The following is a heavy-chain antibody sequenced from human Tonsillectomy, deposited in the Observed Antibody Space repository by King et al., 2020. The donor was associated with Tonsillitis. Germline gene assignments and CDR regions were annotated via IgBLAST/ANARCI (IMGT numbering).Heavy chain of an antibody. CDR1: GYTFITYG. CDR2: ISPYNGNT. CDR3: ARDMWDLRMDV. J-gene: IGHJ6*03. Sequence: VQLVESGAEVKKPGASVKVSCKASGYTFITYGISWVRQAPGQGLEWMGWISPYNGNTKYEQKLQGRVTMTRDTSTSTAYMELRSLRSDDTAVYYCARDMWDLRMDVWGKGTTVTISS. V-gene: IGHV1-18*01. D-gene: IGHD1-26*01.